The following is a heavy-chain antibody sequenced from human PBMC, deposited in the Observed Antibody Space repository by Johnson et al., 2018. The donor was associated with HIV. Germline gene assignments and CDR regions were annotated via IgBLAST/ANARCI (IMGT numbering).Heavy chain of an antibody. CDR1: GFTFSDYY. Sequence: QMQLVESGGGLVKPGGSLRLSCAASGFTFSDYYMSWIRQAPGKGLEWVSYISGSGLDIYYADSVKGRFTISRDNAKNSLYLQMISLRAEDTAVYYWARAPYNWNLGLYGAFDMWVQGTMVTVSS. CDR2: ISGSGLDI. CDR3: ARAPYNWNLGLYGAFDM. D-gene: IGHD1-20*01. V-gene: IGHV3-11*04. J-gene: IGHJ3*02.